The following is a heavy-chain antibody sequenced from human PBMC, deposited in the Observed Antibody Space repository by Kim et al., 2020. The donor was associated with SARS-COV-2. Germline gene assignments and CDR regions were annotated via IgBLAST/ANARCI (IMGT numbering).Heavy chain of an antibody. D-gene: IGHD3-16*01. CDR1: GFTLSSYT. J-gene: IGHJ6*01. CDR2: ISTSSSV. CDR3: ARNGGGHYG. V-gene: IGHV3-21*01. Sequence: GGSLRLSCAVSGFTLSSYTMNWVRQAPGKGPEWVSSISTSSSVYYAADSMDRCITTCKDNTNTPYPQKNSRRGKDTAAYYYARNGGGHYG.